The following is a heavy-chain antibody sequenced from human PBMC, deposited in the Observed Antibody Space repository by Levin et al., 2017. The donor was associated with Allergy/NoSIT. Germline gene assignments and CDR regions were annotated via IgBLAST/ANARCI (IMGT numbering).Heavy chain of an antibody. CDR2: ISSSSSYI. V-gene: IGHV3-21*01. J-gene: IGHJ4*02. D-gene: IGHD3-10*01. Sequence: GASVKVSCAASGFTFSSYSMNWVRQAPGKGLEWVSSISSSSSYIYYADSMKGRFTISRDNAKNSLYLQMNSLRAEDTAVYYCARDLSPITMVRGVSLDYWGQGTLVTVSS. CDR1: GFTFSSYS. CDR3: ARDLSPITMVRGVSLDY.